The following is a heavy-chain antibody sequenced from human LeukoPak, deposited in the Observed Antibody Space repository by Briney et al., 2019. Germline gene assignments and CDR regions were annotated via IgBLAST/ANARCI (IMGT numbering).Heavy chain of an antibody. CDR2: ISYDGSNK. D-gene: IGHD2-2*01. V-gene: IGHV3-30-3*02. J-gene: IGHJ6*03. CDR3: AKTSCYSDCKAYYMDV. Sequence: GGSLRLSCAASGFTFSSYAMHWVRQAPGKGLEWVAVISYDGSNKYYADSVKGRFTISRDNSKSTLYLQMNSLRAEDTAVYYCAKTSCYSDCKAYYMDVWGKGTTVTVSS. CDR1: GFTFSSYA.